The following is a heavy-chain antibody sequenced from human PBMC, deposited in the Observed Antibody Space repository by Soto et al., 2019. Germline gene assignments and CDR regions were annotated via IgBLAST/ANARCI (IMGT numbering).Heavy chain of an antibody. D-gene: IGHD2-2*01. CDR1: GFTFSSYD. Sequence: EVQLVESGGGLVQPGGSLRLSCAASGFTFSSYDMHWVRQATGKGLEWVSAIGTAGDTYYPGSVKGRFTISRENAKNSLYLQMNSLRAGDTAVYYCARGRYCSSTCCLTIYGMDVWGQGTTVTVSS. CDR3: ARGRYCSSTCCLTIYGMDV. V-gene: IGHV3-13*01. J-gene: IGHJ6*02. CDR2: IGTAGDT.